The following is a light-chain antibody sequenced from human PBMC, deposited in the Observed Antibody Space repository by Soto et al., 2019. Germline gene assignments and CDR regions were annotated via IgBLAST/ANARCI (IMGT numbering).Light chain of an antibody. J-gene: IGKJ5*01. CDR2: GAS. CDR1: QSINRD. Sequence: ERLITQSPATLSVSPVESATLSCMASQSINRDLAWYEQKPGQTPRRVIYGASTWGTGVPPRFTGSGSGTEFTLTISNLQSEDFAVYYCQQYHSWPITFGQGTRLEIK. V-gene: IGKV3D-15*01. CDR3: QQYHSWPIT.